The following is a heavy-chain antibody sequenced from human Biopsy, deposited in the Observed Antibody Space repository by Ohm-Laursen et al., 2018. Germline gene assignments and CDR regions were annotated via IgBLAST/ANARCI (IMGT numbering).Heavy chain of an antibody. Sequence: VASVKVSCKASGGPSSNYAFSWVRQAPGEGLEWMGGIIAVSGLVNYAPKLQGRVSITADKSTTTAYMELSNLKSEDTAVYYCATPFQYYDSWGGYPPFDHWGQGTLVTVSS. CDR1: GGPSSNYA. CDR3: ATPFQYYDSWGGYPPFDH. CDR2: IIAVSGLV. D-gene: IGHD3-3*01. J-gene: IGHJ4*02. V-gene: IGHV1-69*10.